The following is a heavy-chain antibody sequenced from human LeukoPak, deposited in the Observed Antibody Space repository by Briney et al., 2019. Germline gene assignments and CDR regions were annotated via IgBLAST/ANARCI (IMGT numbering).Heavy chain of an antibody. D-gene: IGHD1-1*01. V-gene: IGHV4-30-4*08. CDR2: IYYSGST. CDR3: ASQELEISAFDI. CDR1: GGSLISGDYY. J-gene: IGHJ3*02. Sequence: PSETLSLTCTVSGGSLISGDYYWSWIRQPPGKGLEWHGYIYYSGSTYYNPSLKSRVTISVDTSKNQFSLKLSAVTAADTAVYYCASQELEISAFDIWGQGTMVTVSS.